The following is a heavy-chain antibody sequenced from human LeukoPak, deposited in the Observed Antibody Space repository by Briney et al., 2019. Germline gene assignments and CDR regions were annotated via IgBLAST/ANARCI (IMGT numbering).Heavy chain of an antibody. D-gene: IGHD6-13*01. CDR1: GFTFSSYS. CDR3: ARGAQTVAAADNWFDP. CDR2: ISGSSSYM. J-gene: IGHJ5*02. V-gene: IGHV3-21*01. Sequence: GSLRLSCAASGFTFSSYSMNWVRQTPGKGLEWVSSISGSSSYMYYADSVKGRFTISRDNAKKSLYLQMNSLRAEDTAVYYCARGAQTVAAADNWFDPWGQGTLVTVSS.